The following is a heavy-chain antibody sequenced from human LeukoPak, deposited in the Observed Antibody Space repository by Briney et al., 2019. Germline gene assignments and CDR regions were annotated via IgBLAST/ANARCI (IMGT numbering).Heavy chain of an antibody. J-gene: IGHJ4*02. D-gene: IGHD1/OR15-1a*01. CDR1: GYNFTNYW. Sequence: ESLKISCKGSGYNFTNYWIGWVRQMPGKGLEWMGIIYPGDSDVRYSPSFQGQVTISADKSINTAYLQWSSLRASDTAMYYCATSESQTRFDYWGQGTPVTVSS. V-gene: IGHV5-51*01. CDR3: ATSESQTRFDY. CDR2: IYPGDSDV.